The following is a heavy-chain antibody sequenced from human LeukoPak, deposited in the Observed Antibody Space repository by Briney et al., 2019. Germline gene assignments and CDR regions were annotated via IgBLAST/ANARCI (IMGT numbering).Heavy chain of an antibody. J-gene: IGHJ4*02. CDR1: GFTFSSYA. V-gene: IGHV3-23*01. Sequence: PGGSLRLSCAASGFTFSSYAMNWVRQAPGKGLEWVSGISGSGSNTYYADSVMGRFTISRDNSKNTLYLQMNSLRAEDTAVYYCAKDVLSGTYYYFDQWGQGTLSPSPQ. D-gene: IGHD1-26*01. CDR3: AKDVLSGTYYYFDQ. CDR2: ISGSGSNT.